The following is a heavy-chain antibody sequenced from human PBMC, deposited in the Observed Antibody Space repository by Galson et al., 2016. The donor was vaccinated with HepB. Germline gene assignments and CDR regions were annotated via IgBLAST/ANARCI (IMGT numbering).Heavy chain of an antibody. Sequence: SETLSLTCAVSGDSVKSDRSYWGWIRQSPGKGLEWIGTISNTGTTKYNPSLNSRVTMSLDKSSNGFSLKLTSVTASDTAVYYCARHSDNYGSGSYHTYQLDYWGQGILATVSS. CDR1: GDSVKSDRSY. CDR2: ISNTGTT. CDR3: ARHSDNYGSGSYHTYQLDY. D-gene: IGHD3-10*01. V-gene: IGHV4-39*01. J-gene: IGHJ4*02.